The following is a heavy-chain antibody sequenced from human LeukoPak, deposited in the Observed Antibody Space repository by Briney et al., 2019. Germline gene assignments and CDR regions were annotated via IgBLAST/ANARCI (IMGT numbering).Heavy chain of an antibody. Sequence: PGGSLRLSCAASGFTFRTYSMHWVRQAPGKGLEWVSYISSTSSPIFYADSVKGRFTISRDNAKNSLYLQMNSLRVEDTAVYYCARDVGIPYGSGFDYWGQGTRVTVSS. CDR2: ISSTSSPI. J-gene: IGHJ4*02. CDR1: GFTFRTYS. D-gene: IGHD3-10*01. V-gene: IGHV3-48*04. CDR3: ARDVGIPYGSGFDY.